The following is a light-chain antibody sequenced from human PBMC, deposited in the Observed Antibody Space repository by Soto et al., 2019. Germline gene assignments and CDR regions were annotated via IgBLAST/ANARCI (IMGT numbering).Light chain of an antibody. J-gene: IGKJ1*01. V-gene: IGKV1-39*01. CDR1: QTISFY. CDR3: QHAYSTPWT. Sequence: DIQMTQSPSSLSASVGDRDTITCRASQTISFYLNWYQQKPGKAPKLLIYAASNLQSGVPSRFSASGSGTEFTLTLNSLQPEDFATYYCQHAYSTPWTFGQGTKVEIK. CDR2: AAS.